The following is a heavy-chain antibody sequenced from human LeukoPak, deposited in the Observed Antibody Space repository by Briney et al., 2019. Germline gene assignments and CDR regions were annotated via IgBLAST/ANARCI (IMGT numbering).Heavy chain of an antibody. D-gene: IGHD3-3*01. V-gene: IGHV2-26*01. CDR2: IFSNDEK. CDR3: AHVKAYYDFWSGYSGYFDY. Sequence: ESGPTLVNPTETLTLTCTVSGFSLSNARMGVSWIRQPPGKALEWLAHIFSNDEKSYSTSLKSRLTISKDTSKSQVVLTMTNMDPVDTATYYCAHVKAYYDFWSGYSGYFDYWGQGTLVTVSS. CDR1: GFSLSNARMG. J-gene: IGHJ4*02.